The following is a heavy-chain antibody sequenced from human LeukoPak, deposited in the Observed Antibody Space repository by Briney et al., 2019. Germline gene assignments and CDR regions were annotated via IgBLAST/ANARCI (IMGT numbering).Heavy chain of an antibody. V-gene: IGHV3-74*01. D-gene: IGHD3-3*01. Sequence: GGSLRLSCAASGFTFSSYWMHWVRQDPGKGLVWVSRVNGDGGSTTYADSVKGRFTMSRDNAKNTLYLQMNSLRDEDTAVYYCVRGSDSWSGDYRDNYYYFMDVWVKGTTVTVS. CDR3: VRGSDSWSGDYRDNYYYFMDV. CDR1: GFTFSSYW. J-gene: IGHJ6*03. CDR2: VNGDGGST.